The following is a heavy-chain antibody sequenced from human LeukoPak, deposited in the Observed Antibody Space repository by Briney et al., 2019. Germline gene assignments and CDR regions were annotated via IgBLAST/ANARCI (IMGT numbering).Heavy chain of an antibody. V-gene: IGHV3-30*04. J-gene: IGHJ6*04. Sequence: PGGSLRLSCAASGFTFSSYAMHWVRQAPGKGLEWVAVISYDGSNKYYADSVKGRFTISRDNSKNTLYLQMNSLRAEDTAVYYCARDRYFDWYVIGYYYYGMDVWGKGTTVNVSS. D-gene: IGHD3-9*01. CDR1: GFTFSSYA. CDR2: ISYDGSNK. CDR3: ARDRYFDWYVIGYYYYGMDV.